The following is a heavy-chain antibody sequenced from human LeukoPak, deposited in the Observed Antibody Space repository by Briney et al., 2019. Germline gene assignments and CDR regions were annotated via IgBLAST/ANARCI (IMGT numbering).Heavy chain of an antibody. V-gene: IGHV4-59*08. Sequence: SETLSLTCTVSGGSLTNYYWSWIRQPPGKGLEWLGYVYYSGTTTYNPSLRSRITISVDTSRDQFSLKLSSVTAADTAVYYCASQRTAPPLFTYYGMDVWGQGTTVTVSS. CDR3: ASQRTAPPLFTYYGMDV. CDR2: VYYSGTT. CDR1: GGSLTNYY. D-gene: IGHD2-21*01. J-gene: IGHJ6*02.